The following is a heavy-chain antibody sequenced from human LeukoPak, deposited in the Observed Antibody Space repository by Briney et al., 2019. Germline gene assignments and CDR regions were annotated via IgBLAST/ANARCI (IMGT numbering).Heavy chain of an antibody. CDR2: INSDGSNT. V-gene: IGHV3-74*01. Sequence: PGGSLRLSCAASGFTFSNYWMHWVRQAPGKGLVWVSRINSDGSNTNYAHSVKGRFTISRDNAKNTLYLQMNSLRADDTAVYYCARRGGSTGGFDIWGQGTMVTISS. J-gene: IGHJ3*02. CDR3: ARRGGSTGGFDI. D-gene: IGHD2-8*02. CDR1: GFTFSNYW.